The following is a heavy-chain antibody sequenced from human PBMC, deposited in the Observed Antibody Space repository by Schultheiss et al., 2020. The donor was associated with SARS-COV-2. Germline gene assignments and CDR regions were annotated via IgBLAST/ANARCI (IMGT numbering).Heavy chain of an antibody. Sequence: GESLKISCAASGFTVSSNYMSWVRQAPGKGLEWVSVIYSGGSTYYADSVKGRFTISRDNSKNTLYLQMNSLRAEDTAVYYCGKTSCSGGRCQSDYWGQGTLVTVSS. CDR2: IYSGGST. D-gene: IGHD2-15*01. J-gene: IGHJ4*02. CDR1: GFTVSSNY. CDR3: GKTSCSGGRCQSDY. V-gene: IGHV3-53*01.